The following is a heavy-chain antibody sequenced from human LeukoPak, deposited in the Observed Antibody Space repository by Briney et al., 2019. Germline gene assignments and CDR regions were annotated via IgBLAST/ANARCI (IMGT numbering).Heavy chain of an antibody. Sequence: GGSLRLSCAASGFTFDDYTMHWVRQAPGKGLEWVSLISWDGGSTYYADSVKGRFTISRDNSKNSLYLQMNSLRTEDTALYYCAKEELVGPRGALGYYGMDVWGQGTTVTVSS. CDR1: GFTFDDYT. CDR3: AKEELVGPRGALGYYGMDV. J-gene: IGHJ6*02. V-gene: IGHV3-43*01. CDR2: ISWDGGST. D-gene: IGHD1-26*01.